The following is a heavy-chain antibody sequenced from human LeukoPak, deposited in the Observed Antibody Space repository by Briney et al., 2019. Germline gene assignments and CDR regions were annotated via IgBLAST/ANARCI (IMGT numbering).Heavy chain of an antibody. CDR2: ITSSGAAT. CDR1: GFTFSSYA. J-gene: IGHJ4*02. D-gene: IGHD3-22*01. CDR3: AKDRPNYYGSNGHYYKLNGDC. V-gene: IGHV3-23*01. Sequence: GGSLRLSCAASGFTFSSYAMSWVRQAPGKGLEWVSSITSSGAATYYADSVKGRFTISRDNSDNPLYLQMNSLRAEDTAVYYCAKDRPNYYGSNGHYYKLNGDCWGQGTLVTVSS.